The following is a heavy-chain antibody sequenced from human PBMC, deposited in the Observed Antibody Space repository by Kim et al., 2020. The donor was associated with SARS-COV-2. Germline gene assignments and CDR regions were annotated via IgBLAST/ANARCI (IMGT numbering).Heavy chain of an antibody. V-gene: IGHV1-69*13. CDR1: GGTFSSYA. CDR2: IIPIFGTA. Sequence: SVKVSCKASGGTFSSYAISWVRQAPGQGLEWMGGIIPIFGTANYAQKFQGRVTITADESTSTAYMELSSLRSEDTAVYYCARDANLAVAVRPNGIDVWGQGTTVTVSS. D-gene: IGHD6-19*01. CDR3: ARDANLAVAVRPNGIDV. J-gene: IGHJ6*02.